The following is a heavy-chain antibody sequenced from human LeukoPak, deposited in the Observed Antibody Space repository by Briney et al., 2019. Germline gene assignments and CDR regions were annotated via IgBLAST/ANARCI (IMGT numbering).Heavy chain of an antibody. D-gene: IGHD3-10*01. J-gene: IGHJ4*02. CDR2: IKQDGSEK. CDR3: TSGGDS. V-gene: IGHV3-7*01. CDR1: GFTFSTYW. Sequence: PGGSLRLSCAASGFTFSTYWMSWVRQAPGKGLEWVAHIKQDGSEKCYVDSVKGRFTISRDNAKNSLYLQMNSLRAEDTAVYYCTSGGDSWGQGTLVTVSS.